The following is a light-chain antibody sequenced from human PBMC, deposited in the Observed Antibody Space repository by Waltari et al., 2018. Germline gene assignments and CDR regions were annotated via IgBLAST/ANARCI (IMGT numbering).Light chain of an antibody. CDR1: SSDLGNYNP. CDR2: EVD. Sequence: QSALTQPASVSESPGQSVTISCTGTSSDLGNYNPLSWYQQHPGKAPKLIIFEVDDRPSGVSDRFSASKSANTASLTISGLQAEDEADYYCSSYTNSSTWVFGGGTSLTVL. V-gene: IGLV2-14*01. CDR3: SSYTNSSTWV. J-gene: IGLJ3*02.